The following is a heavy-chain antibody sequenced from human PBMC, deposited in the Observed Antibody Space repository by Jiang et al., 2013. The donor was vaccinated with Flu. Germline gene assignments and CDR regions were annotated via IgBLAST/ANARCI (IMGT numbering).Heavy chain of an antibody. CDR1: SYG. J-gene: IGHJ4*02. Sequence: SYGISWVRQAPGQGLEWMGWISAYNGNTNYAQKLQGRVTMTTDTSTSTAYMELRSLRSDDTAVYYCAREVGPPSTGTDRNPYDYWGQGTLVTVSS. V-gene: IGHV1-18*01. CDR2: ISAYNGNT. CDR3: AREVGPPSTGTDRNPYDY. D-gene: IGHD1-14*01.